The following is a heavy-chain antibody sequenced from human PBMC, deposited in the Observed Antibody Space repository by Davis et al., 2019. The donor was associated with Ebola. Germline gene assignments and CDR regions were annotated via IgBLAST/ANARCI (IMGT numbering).Heavy chain of an antibody. Sequence: SETLSLTCTVSGGSISSYYWSWIRQPPGKGLEWIGYIYYSGSTNYNPSLKSRVTISVDTSKNQFSRKLSSVTAADTAVYYCARGRGTILYSSSSKNDYWGQGTLVTVSS. V-gene: IGHV4-59*12. CDR1: GGSISSYY. D-gene: IGHD6-6*01. J-gene: IGHJ4*02. CDR3: ARGRGTILYSSSSKNDY. CDR2: IYYSGST.